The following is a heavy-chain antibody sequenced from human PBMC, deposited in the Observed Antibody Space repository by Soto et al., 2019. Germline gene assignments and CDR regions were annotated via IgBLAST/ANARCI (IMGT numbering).Heavy chain of an antibody. V-gene: IGHV5-51*01. CDR2: IYPPDCDT. CDR3: ARHDTSTLLEDVLTAGMDV. Sequence: PGESLKISCKASGYSSSDYWIAWVRQTPGKGLEWIGTIYPPDCDTSYAVSFEGQVTMSVDPFDNPAYLQWTNVRASDTAMYYCARHDTSTLLEDVLTAGMDVWGQGTTVTVSS. J-gene: IGHJ6*02. D-gene: IGHD2-2*01. CDR1: GYSSSDYW.